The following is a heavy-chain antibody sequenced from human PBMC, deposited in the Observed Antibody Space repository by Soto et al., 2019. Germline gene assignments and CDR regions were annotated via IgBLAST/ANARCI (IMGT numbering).Heavy chain of an antibody. CDR2: IIPILGIA. V-gene: IGHV1-69*02. D-gene: IGHD1-1*01. J-gene: IGHJ3*02. Sequence: GASVKVSCKASGGTFSSYTISWVRQAPGQGLEWMGRIIPILGIANYAQKFQGRVTITADKSTSTAYMELSSLRSEDTAVYYCARPIRTTGTTGGDAFDIWGQGTMVTVSS. CDR1: GGTFSSYT. CDR3: ARPIRTTGTTGGDAFDI.